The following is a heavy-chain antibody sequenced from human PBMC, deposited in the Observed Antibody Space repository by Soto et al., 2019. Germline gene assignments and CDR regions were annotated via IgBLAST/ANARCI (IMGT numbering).Heavy chain of an antibody. D-gene: IGHD5-18*01. CDR1: GGSISSYY. CDR2: IYYSGST. Sequence: SETLSLTCSVSGGSISSYYWSWIRQPPGKGLEWIGYIYYSGSTNYNPSLKSRVTISVDTSKNQFSLKLSSVTAADTAVYYCARVGGGRGYSYGYLDYWGQGTLVTVSS. V-gene: IGHV4-59*01. J-gene: IGHJ4*02. CDR3: ARVGGGRGYSYGYLDY.